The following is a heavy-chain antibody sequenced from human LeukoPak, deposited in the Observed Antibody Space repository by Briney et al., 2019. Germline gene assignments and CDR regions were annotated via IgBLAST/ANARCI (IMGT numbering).Heavy chain of an antibody. CDR1: GFTFSSYA. V-gene: IGHV3-23*01. Sequence: GGSLRLSCAASGFTFSSYAMGWVRQAPGKGLEWVSSISVSGGTTYDAGSVKGRFTISRDNSRNAQYLQMNSLRAEDTAVYYCAKDSRFCNGGGCYGWFDPWGQGTLVTVSS. J-gene: IGHJ5*02. CDR2: ISVSGGTT. CDR3: AKDSRFCNGGGCYGWFDP. D-gene: IGHD2-8*02.